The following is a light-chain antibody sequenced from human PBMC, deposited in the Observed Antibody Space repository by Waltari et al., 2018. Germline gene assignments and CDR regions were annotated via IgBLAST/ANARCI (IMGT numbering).Light chain of an antibody. CDR1: GGHSGNA. J-gene: IGLJ3*02. Sequence: QLVLTQSPSASASLGASVKLTCTLSGGHSGNAIAWHQQQPEKGPRYLMKLNSDGSHHKGDGMPDRVSGCGCGAERCLSSSSVQSEDAADYYCQTWGTDSRVFGGGTKLTVL. CDR3: QTWGTDSRV. V-gene: IGLV4-69*01. CDR2: LNSDGSH.